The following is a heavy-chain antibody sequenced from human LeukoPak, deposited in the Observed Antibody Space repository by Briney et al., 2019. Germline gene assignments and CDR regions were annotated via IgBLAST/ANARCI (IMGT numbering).Heavy chain of an antibody. CDR3: ARRGFRGDYSNPRPYWFDP. V-gene: IGHV4-34*01. CDR1: SGSLSGYY. J-gene: IGHJ5*02. D-gene: IGHD4-11*01. Sequence: PSETLSLTCAVYSGSLSGYYWSWIRQPPGRGLEWIGEINRSGSTNYNPSLKSRVTISVDTSKNQFSLKLSSVTAADTAVYYCARRGFRGDYSNPRPYWFDPWGQGTLVTVSS. CDR2: INRSGST.